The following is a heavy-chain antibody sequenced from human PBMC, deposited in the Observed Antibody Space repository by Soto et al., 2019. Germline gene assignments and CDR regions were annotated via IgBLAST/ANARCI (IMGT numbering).Heavy chain of an antibody. CDR1: GFAMNTPGVG. CDR3: AHRLLEKVILPILRPSDY. D-gene: IGHD1-26*01. J-gene: IGHJ4*02. CDR2: IHGNDYK. Sequence: SGPTLVNPTQTLTLTCTCSGFAMNTPGVGVGWSRQPPGKALESLAVIHGNDYKRSSPSLKSRLSINKDTYKTQVVLTMADMDPVDTATYYCAHRLLEKVILPILRPSDYWGQGILVTVSS. V-gene: IGHV2-5*01.